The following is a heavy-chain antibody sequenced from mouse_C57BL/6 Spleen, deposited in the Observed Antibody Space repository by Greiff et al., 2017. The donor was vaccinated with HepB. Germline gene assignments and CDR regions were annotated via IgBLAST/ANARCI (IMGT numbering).Heavy chain of an antibody. V-gene: IGHV1-64*01. Sequence: QVQLQQPGAELVKPGASVKLSCKASGYTFTSYWMHWVKQRPGQGLEWIGMIHPNSGSTNYNEKFKSKATLTVDKSSSTAYMQLSSLTSEDSAVYYGARLGYDGGYYAMDYWGQGTSVTVSS. J-gene: IGHJ4*01. D-gene: IGHD2-2*01. CDR1: GYTFTSYW. CDR3: ARLGYDGGYYAMDY. CDR2: IHPNSGST.